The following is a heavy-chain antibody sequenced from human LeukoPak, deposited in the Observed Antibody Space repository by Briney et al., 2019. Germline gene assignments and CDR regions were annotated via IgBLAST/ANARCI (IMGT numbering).Heavy chain of an antibody. CDR1: GGSISSYY. CDR2: IYYSGST. J-gene: IGHJ4*02. V-gene: IGHV4-59*08. D-gene: IGHD2-15*01. Sequence: PSETLSLTCTVSGGSISSYYWSWIRQPPGKGLEGIGYIYYSGSTNYNPSLKSRVTISVDTSKNQFSLKLSSVTAADTAVYYCARRHCSGGSCYVDYWGQGTLVTVSS. CDR3: ARRHCSGGSCYVDY.